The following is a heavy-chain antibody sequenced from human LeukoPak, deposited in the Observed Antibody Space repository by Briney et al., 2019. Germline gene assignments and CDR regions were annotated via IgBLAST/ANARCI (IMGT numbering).Heavy chain of an antibody. V-gene: IGHV4-59*01. CDR3: ARERQRRFDY. J-gene: IGHJ4*02. CDR1: GGSISSYY. Sequence: SETLSLTCTVSGGSISSYYWSWIRQPPGKGLEWIGYIYYSGSTNHNPSLKSRVTISVDTSKNQFSLKLSSVTAADTAVYYCARERQRRFDYWGQGTLVTVSS. D-gene: IGHD6-25*01. CDR2: IYYSGST.